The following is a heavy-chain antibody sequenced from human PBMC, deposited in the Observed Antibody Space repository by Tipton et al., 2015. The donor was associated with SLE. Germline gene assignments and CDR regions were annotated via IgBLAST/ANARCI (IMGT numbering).Heavy chain of an antibody. V-gene: IGHV3-53*05. D-gene: IGHD3-22*01. Sequence: SLRLSCATSGFSVSTNHMSWVRQAPGKGLEWVSTIYSGGPTFYADSMKGRFTISRDNSKNTLYLQMNSLRADDTAVYFCASPYGGDYYDSSGYHLWGQGTLVTVSS. CDR1: GFSVSTNH. J-gene: IGHJ4*02. CDR3: ASPYGGDYYDSSGYHL. CDR2: IYSGGPT.